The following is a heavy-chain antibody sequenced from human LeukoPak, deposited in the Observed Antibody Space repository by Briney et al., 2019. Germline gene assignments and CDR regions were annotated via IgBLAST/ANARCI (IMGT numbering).Heavy chain of an antibody. Sequence: ASVKVSCKASGYTFTSYGISWVRQAPGQGLEWMGWIATYNGNSKYAQKVQGRVTMTTDTSTTTAYMELRTLRSDDTAVYYCARDVVGLAANGNWFDPWGQGTPVTVSS. CDR1: GYTFTSYG. CDR2: IATYNGNS. V-gene: IGHV1-18*01. J-gene: IGHJ5*02. D-gene: IGHD2-21*01. CDR3: ARDVVGLAANGNWFDP.